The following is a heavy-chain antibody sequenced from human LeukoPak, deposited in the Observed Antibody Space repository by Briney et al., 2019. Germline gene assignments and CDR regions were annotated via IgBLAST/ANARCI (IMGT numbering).Heavy chain of an antibody. CDR1: GFTFSSYS. CDR2: ISSSSSYI. D-gene: IGHD6-13*01. V-gene: IGHV3-21*01. Sequence: PGGSLRLSCAASGFTFSSYSMNWVRQAPGKGLEWVSSISSSSSYIYYADSVKGRFTISRDNAKNSLYLQMNSLRAEDTAVYYCARLGEQQLVKVLYYYYYYYMDVWGKGTTVTVSS. J-gene: IGHJ6*03. CDR3: ARLGEQQLVKVLYYYYYYYMDV.